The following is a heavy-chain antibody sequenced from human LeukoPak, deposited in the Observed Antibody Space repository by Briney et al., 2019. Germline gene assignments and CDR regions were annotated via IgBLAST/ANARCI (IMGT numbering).Heavy chain of an antibody. CDR2: ISGSGHDI. J-gene: IGHJ4*02. V-gene: IGHV3-11*04. D-gene: IGHD5-24*01. CDR3: ARDRDNLGYYSEY. CDR1: GFTFSDSY. Sequence: GGSLRLSCAACGFTFSDSYMTWVRQAPGKGVEWVAYISGSGHDINYSESAKGRFTISRDNAKNSLYLQMNSLRAEDTAVYYCARDRDNLGYYSEYWGQGTLVTVSS.